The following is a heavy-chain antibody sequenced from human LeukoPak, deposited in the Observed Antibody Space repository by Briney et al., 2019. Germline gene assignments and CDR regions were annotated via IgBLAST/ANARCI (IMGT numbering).Heavy chain of an antibody. CDR3: ARGGTYCSSNTCPDY. Sequence: ASVKVSCMTSGYTFTGFYMHWVRQAPGQGLEWMGWINPDSGGTNYAQKFQGRVTMTRDTSSRTVYMELSRLRSDDTAVFYCARGGTYCSSNTCPDYWGQGTLVTVSS. J-gene: IGHJ4*02. D-gene: IGHD2-2*01. CDR1: GYTFTGFY. V-gene: IGHV1-2*02. CDR2: INPDSGGT.